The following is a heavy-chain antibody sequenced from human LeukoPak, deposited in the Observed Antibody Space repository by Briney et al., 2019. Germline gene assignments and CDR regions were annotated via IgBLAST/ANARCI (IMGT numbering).Heavy chain of an antibody. V-gene: IGHV3-30*18. D-gene: IGHD2-2*01. J-gene: IGHJ2*01. CDR2: ISHDGSNK. CDR3: AKDPGPKSTSLPGDI. CDR1: GFTFSDYG. Sequence: PGRSLRLSCATSGFTFSDYGMHWVRQAPGKGLEWVSLISHDGSNKYYGDSVKGRFTISRDNSKNTLYLQMSTLRAEDTAVYYCAKDPGPKSTSLPGDIWGRGTLVTVSS.